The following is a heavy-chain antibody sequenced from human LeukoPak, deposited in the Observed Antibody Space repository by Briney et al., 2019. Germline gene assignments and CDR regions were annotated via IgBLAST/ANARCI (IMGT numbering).Heavy chain of an antibody. D-gene: IGHD3-10*01. CDR3: ASPIPPYRGGFFNF. Sequence: SETLSLTCAVSGASSSAYYWTWIRQPPGKGLEWIGKVNHAGSTTYNPSLRSRVTISVDTSKSQFSLKLTSVTAADTAVYYCASPIPPYRGGFFNFWGQGTLLIVSS. CDR2: VNHAGST. CDR1: GASSSAYY. V-gene: IGHV4-34*01. J-gene: IGHJ4*02.